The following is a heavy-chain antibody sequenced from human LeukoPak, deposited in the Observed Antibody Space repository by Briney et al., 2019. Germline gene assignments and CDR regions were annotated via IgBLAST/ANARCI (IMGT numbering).Heavy chain of an antibody. CDR3: ATVDIVATSN. V-gene: IGHV1-2*02. CDR2: INPNSGGT. Sequence: ASVKVSCKASGYTFTGYYMHWVRQAPGQGLEWMGWINPNSGGTNYAQTFQGRVTMTRNTSISTANMELSRLRSDDTAVYYCATVDIVATSNWGQGTLVTVSS. D-gene: IGHD5-12*01. J-gene: IGHJ4*02. CDR1: GYTFTGYY.